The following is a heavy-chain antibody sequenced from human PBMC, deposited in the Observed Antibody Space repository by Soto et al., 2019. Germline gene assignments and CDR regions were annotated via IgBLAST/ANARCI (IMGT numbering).Heavy chain of an antibody. CDR3: ARGGGSSSWYFFEC. V-gene: IGHV1-3*01. D-gene: IGHD6-6*01. CDR1: DSTLTPYS. Sequence: ARFFQLGVKGKALGPSVKVSSRASDSTLTPYSINWWGRAPEQGLGWVGWINAGNVATKYSQKFQDGVTITRDTSASTVYMEVSSLRSEDTAVYYCARGGGSSSWYFFECWGQGTLVTVSS. CDR2: INAGNVAT. J-gene: IGHJ4*02.